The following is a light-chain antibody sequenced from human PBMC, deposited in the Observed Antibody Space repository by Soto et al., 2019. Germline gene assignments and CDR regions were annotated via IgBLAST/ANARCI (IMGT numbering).Light chain of an antibody. Sequence: LTQSPAILSLSPGEKATLSCTASQSVDSYMAWYQQRPGQPPRLLIHDTSHRASGVPARFRGSGSGTDFTLTITSLELEDFAVYFCQQRRNWVSFGPGTRV. CDR3: QQRRNWVS. J-gene: IGKJ3*01. CDR2: DTS. V-gene: IGKV3-11*01. CDR1: QSVDSY.